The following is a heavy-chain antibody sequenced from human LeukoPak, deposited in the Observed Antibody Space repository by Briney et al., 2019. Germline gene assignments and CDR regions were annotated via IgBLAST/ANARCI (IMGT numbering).Heavy chain of an antibody. Sequence: GGSLRLSCTASGFIFRNYYMSWIRQAPGKGLEWVSYISSSISTKYYADSVKGRFTISRDNAKNSLYLQMNSLRAEDTAVYYCARAPTDDYGDYSFDYWGQGTLVTVSS. CDR1: GFIFRNYY. V-gene: IGHV3-11*04. D-gene: IGHD4-17*01. CDR2: ISSSISTK. CDR3: ARAPTDDYGDYSFDY. J-gene: IGHJ4*02.